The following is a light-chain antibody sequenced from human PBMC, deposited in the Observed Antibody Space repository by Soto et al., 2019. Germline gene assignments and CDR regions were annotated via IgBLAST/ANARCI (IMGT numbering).Light chain of an antibody. CDR2: DVS. CDR3: SSYTSSTYYV. CDR1: SSDVGGYNY. Sequence: SVLPQPASVSGSPGQSITISCTGTSSDVGGYNYVSWYQQHPGKAPKLMIYDVSNRPSGVSNRFSGSKSGNTASLTISGLQAEEEADYYCSSYTSSTYYVFGTGTKVTV. V-gene: IGLV2-14*01. J-gene: IGLJ1*01.